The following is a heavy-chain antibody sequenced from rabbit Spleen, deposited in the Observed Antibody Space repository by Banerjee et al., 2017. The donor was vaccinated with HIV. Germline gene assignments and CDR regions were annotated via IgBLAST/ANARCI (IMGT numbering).Heavy chain of an antibody. V-gene: IGHV1S40*01. CDR3: ARDRLYSDGGYDL. CDR2: IDTGSSGGT. D-gene: IGHD6-1*01. CDR1: GVSFSFNSY. J-gene: IGHJ6*01. Sequence: QSLEESGGDLVKPGASLTLTCTASGVSFSFNSYMCWVRQAPGKGLEWIACIDTGSSGGTYYASWATGRFTISKTSSTTVTLQMTSLTVADTATYFCARDRLYSDGGYDLWGQGTLVTVS.